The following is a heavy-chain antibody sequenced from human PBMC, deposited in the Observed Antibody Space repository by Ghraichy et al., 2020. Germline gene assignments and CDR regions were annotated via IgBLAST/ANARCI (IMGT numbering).Heavy chain of an antibody. J-gene: IGHJ4*02. D-gene: IGHD3-22*01. V-gene: IGHV4-39*02. CDR1: GGSISNTDSF. CDR2: IDYSGNI. CDR3: ARHIRDSRCYYHPFDY. Sequence: SQTLSLTCTVSGGSISNTDSFWGWIRQPPGKDLECIATIDYSGNIYYTPSLKSRVTMSIDTSENHFSLKLNSVTAADTAVYYCARHIRDSRCYYHPFDYWGQGTLVTVSP.